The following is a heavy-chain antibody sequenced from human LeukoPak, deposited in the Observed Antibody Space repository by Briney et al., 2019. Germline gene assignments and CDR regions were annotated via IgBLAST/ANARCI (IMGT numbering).Heavy chain of an antibody. V-gene: IGHV3-7*01. CDR3: ARDSGAFDI. J-gene: IGHJ3*02. Sequence: GGSLRLSCSASGFTFINYWMSWVRQASGKGLEWVATIKQDGSEKHYVDSVKGRFTISRDNAKNSLYLQMNSLRAEDTAVYYCARDSGAFDIWGQGTMVTVSS. CDR1: GFTFINYW. CDR2: IKQDGSEK.